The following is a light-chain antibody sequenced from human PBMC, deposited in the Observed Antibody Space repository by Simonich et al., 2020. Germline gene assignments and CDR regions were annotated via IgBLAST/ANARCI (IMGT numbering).Light chain of an antibody. CDR3: QQYYSTPYT. CDR2: WAS. V-gene: IGKV4-1*01. CDR1: QSVLYSSNNKNY. Sequence: DIVMTQSPDSLAVSLGERATINGKSSQSVLYSSNNKNYLTWYQQKPGQPPKLLIYWASTRESGVPDRFRGSGSGTDFTRTISSLQAEDVAVYYCQQYYSTPYTFGQGTKLEIK. J-gene: IGKJ2*01.